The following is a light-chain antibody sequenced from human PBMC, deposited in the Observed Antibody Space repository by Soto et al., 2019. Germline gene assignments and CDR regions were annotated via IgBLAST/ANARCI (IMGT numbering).Light chain of an antibody. V-gene: IGKV3-20*01. CDR3: QQYGSSPIT. Sequence: EIVLTQSPGTLSLSPGERATLSCRASQSISSGYLAWYQQKPGQAPRLLIYGASYRTTGIPDRFSGSGSGTDFTLTISRLEPEDFAVYYCQQYGSSPITFGQGTRLEIK. CDR1: QSISSGY. CDR2: GAS. J-gene: IGKJ5*01.